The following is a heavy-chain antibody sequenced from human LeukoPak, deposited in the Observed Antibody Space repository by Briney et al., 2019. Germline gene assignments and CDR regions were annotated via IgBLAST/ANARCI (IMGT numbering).Heavy chain of an antibody. V-gene: IGHV4-59*12. J-gene: IGHJ4*02. CDR2: IYYSGST. Sequence: SETLPLTCTVSGGSISSYYWSWIRQPPGKGLEWIGYIYYSGSTNYNPPLKSRVTISVDTSKNQFSLKLSSVTAADTAVYYCARDRRGKYGSSGYPVDYWGQGTLVTVSS. CDR1: GGSISSYY. D-gene: IGHD3-22*01. CDR3: ARDRRGKYGSSGYPVDY.